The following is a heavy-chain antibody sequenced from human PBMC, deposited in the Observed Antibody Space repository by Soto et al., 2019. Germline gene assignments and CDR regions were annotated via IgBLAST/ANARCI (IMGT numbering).Heavy chain of an antibody. V-gene: IGHV4-59*01. CDR2: IHYSGRT. CDR3: ARVLGSASWFDP. Sequence: PSETLSLTCTVSGDSISAYYWSWIRQPPGKGLEWIGYIHYSGRTTYNPSLKSRVTISVDASKKHLSLRLTSVTAADTAIYYCARVLGSASWFDPWGQGTLVTVSS. CDR1: GDSISAYY. D-gene: IGHD2-15*01. J-gene: IGHJ5*02.